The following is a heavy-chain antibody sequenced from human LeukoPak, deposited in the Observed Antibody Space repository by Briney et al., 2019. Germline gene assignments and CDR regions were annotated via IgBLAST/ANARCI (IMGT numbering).Heavy chain of an antibody. CDR1: GFTFSSYA. CDR2: ISYDGSNK. V-gene: IGHV3-30-3*01. D-gene: IGHD7-27*01. Sequence: GGSLRLSCAASGFTFSSYAMHWVRQAPGKGLEWVAVISYDGSNKYYADSVKGRFTISRDNSKNTLYLQMNSLRAEDTAVYYCARDKWINWGYFDYWGQGTLVTLSS. J-gene: IGHJ4*02. CDR3: ARDKWINWGYFDY.